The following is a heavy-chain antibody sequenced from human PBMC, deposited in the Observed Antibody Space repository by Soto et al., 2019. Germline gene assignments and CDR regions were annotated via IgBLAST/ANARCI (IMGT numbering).Heavy chain of an antibody. Sequence: QVQLVQSGAEVKKPGASVKVSCKASGYTFTSYGISWVRQAPGQGLEWMGWINAYNGNTNYAQKLQGRVTMTTATSTSTAYMELRGLSSDDRAVYYCARVLPPFDPWGQGTLVTVSS. J-gene: IGHJ5*02. CDR1: GYTFTSYG. CDR3: ARVLPPFDP. V-gene: IGHV1-18*01. CDR2: INAYNGNT.